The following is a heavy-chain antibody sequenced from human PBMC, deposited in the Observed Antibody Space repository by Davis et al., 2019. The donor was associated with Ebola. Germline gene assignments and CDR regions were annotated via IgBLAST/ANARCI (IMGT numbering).Heavy chain of an antibody. CDR2: ISAYNGNT. V-gene: IGHV1-18*01. CDR3: ARDAPLRHGMDV. J-gene: IGHJ6*02. Sequence: ASVKVSCKASGYTFTSYGISWVRQAPGQGLEWKGWISAYNGNTNYAQKLQGRVTMTTDTSTSTAYMELSSLRSEDTAVYYCARDAPLRHGMDVWGQGTTVTVSS. D-gene: IGHD4-17*01. CDR1: GYTFTSYG.